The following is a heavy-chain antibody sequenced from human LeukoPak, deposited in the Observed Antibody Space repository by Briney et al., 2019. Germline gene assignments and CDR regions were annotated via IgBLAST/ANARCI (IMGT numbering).Heavy chain of an antibody. Sequence: GASVKVSCKVSRYTLTELSMHWVRQAPGKGLEWMGGFDPEDGEAIYAQKFQGRVTMTEDTSTDTAYMELSSLRPEDTAVYYCATSYYDILTGYRPLAYWGQGTLVTVSS. V-gene: IGHV1-24*01. CDR2: FDPEDGEA. CDR3: ATSYYDILTGYRPLAY. D-gene: IGHD3-9*01. J-gene: IGHJ4*02. CDR1: RYTLTELS.